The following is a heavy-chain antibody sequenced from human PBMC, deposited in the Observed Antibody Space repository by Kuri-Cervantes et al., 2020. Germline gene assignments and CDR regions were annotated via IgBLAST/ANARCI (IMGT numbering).Heavy chain of an antibody. CDR3: AGTRMVEMVLGVGY. CDR2: INHSGST. D-gene: IGHD5-24*01. J-gene: IGHJ4*02. Sequence: SQTLSLTCAVYGGSFSGYYWSWIRQPPGKGLEWIGEINHSGSTNYNPSLKSRVTISVDTSKNQFSLKLSSVTAADTAVCYCAGTRMVEMVLGVGYWGQGTLVTVSS. V-gene: IGHV4-34*01. CDR1: GGSFSGYY.